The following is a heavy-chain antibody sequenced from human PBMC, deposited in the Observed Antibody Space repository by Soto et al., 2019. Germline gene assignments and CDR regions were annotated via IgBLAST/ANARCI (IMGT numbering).Heavy chain of an antibody. CDR1: GDSVSGNSAA. CDR2: TYYRSRRYN. J-gene: IGHJ4*02. V-gene: IGHV6-1*01. Sequence: SQTLSLTCAISGDSVSGNSAAWNWIRQSPSRGLGWLGRTYYRSRRYNDSAVSVKSRITVTPDTWKNQFSLHLNSVTPEDIAVYQCARKFPYYVISDSYLDYWGQGALVPSSS. CDR3: ARKFPYYVISDSYLDY. D-gene: IGHD3-16*01.